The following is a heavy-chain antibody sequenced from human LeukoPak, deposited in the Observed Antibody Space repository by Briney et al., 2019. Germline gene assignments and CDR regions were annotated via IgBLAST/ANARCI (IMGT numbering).Heavy chain of an antibody. CDR2: INPSGGST. D-gene: IGHD6-6*01. Sequence: ASVKVSCKASGYTFTSYYMHWVRQAPGQGLEWMGIINPSGGSTSYAQKFQGRVTMTRDTSTSTVYMELSSLRSEDTAVYYCARVRNHGIAARRHAFDIWGQGTMVTVSS. CDR3: ARVRNHGIAARRHAFDI. CDR1: GYTFTSYY. J-gene: IGHJ3*02. V-gene: IGHV1-46*01.